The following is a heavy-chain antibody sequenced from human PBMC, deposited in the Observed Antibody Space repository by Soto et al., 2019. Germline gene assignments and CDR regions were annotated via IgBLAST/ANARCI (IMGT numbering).Heavy chain of an antibody. Sequence: QVQLVESGGGEVQPGRSLTVSCAASGFTFSTYGMHWVRQTPGKGLEWVAVISYDGTNKFYSDSVKGRFTISRDNFKNTLTLQMNSLRADDTAVYSCAKDLQSYGDYAYYRYGMDVWGLGTRVTVSS. V-gene: IGHV3-30*18. D-gene: IGHD4-17*01. CDR3: AKDLQSYGDYAYYRYGMDV. CDR1: GFTFSTYG. J-gene: IGHJ6*02. CDR2: ISYDGTNK.